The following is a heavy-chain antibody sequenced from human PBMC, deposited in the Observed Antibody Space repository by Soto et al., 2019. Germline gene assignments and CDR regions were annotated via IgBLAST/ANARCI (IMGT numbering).Heavy chain of an antibody. Sequence: SETLSLTCAVYGGSFSGYYWSWIRQPPGKGLEWIGEINHSGSTNYNPSLKSRVTISVDTSKNQFSLKLSSVTAADTAVYYCARGRIKFGGVNYYYYYGMDVWGQGTTVTVSS. CDR3: ARGRIKFGGVNYYYYYGMDV. J-gene: IGHJ6*02. CDR1: GGSFSGYY. CDR2: INHSGST. D-gene: IGHD3-16*01. V-gene: IGHV4-34*01.